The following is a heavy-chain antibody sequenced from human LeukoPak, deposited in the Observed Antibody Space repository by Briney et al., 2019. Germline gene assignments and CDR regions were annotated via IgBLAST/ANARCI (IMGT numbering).Heavy chain of an antibody. CDR3: AKGEGISNFWSGYLPHFDN. CDR1: GFTFSSCA. V-gene: IGHV3-23*01. CDR2: ISGSGEDT. J-gene: IGHJ4*02. Sequence: GGSLRLSCAASGFTFSSCAMSWVRQAPGKGLEWVSVISGSGEDTYSADYVKGRFSISRDNSKNTLYLQMNSLRAEDTAVYYCAKGEGISNFWSGYLPHFDNWGQGTRVTVSS. D-gene: IGHD3-3*01.